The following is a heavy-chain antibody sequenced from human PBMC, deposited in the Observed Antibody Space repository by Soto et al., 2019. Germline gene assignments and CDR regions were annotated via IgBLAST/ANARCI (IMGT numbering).Heavy chain of an antibody. CDR1: GGSINSGEYS. V-gene: IGHV4-30-2*01. D-gene: IGHD5-12*01. CDR2: IYHSGTT. Sequence: QLQLQESGSGLVKPSETLSLTCAVSGGSINSGEYSWSWIRQPPGKGLEWIAYIYHSGTTYYNPSLKSRVSMSLATYKNQFSLRLSSVTAADTAVYYCARAALRLSNGMDVWGQGTTVTVSS. CDR3: ARAALRLSNGMDV. J-gene: IGHJ6*02.